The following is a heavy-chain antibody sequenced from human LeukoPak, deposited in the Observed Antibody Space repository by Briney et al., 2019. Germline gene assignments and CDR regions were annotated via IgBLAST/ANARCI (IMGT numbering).Heavy chain of an antibody. Sequence: GGSLRLSCAASGFTFDDYAMHCVRQAPGKGREWVSGIRWNSGSIGYAGSVKGRLTISRENAKTSLYLQMNSLRAEDTALYYCAKLGLRYFDWLLIYFDYWGQGTLVTVSS. J-gene: IGHJ4*02. CDR1: GFTFDDYA. CDR2: IRWNSGSI. CDR3: AKLGLRYFDWLLIYFDY. V-gene: IGHV3-9*01. D-gene: IGHD3-9*01.